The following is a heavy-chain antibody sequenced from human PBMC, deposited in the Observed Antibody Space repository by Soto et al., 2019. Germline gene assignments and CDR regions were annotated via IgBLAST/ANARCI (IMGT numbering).Heavy chain of an antibody. CDR2: ISSSSTTI. V-gene: IGHV3-48*03. CDR1: GFIFSYYE. Sequence: HPGGSLRLSCAASGFIFSYYEMNWVRQAPGKGLEWVSYISSSSTTIYYADPVEGRFTISRDNAKSLLYLQMDSLRDDDTAVHYCTKDTWFDPWGRGTLVTVSS. J-gene: IGHJ5*02. CDR3: TKDTWFDP.